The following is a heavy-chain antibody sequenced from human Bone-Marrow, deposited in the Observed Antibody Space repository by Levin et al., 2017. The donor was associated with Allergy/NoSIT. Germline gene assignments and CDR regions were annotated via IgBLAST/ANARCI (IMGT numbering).Heavy chain of an antibody. Sequence: GESLKISCKGSGYTFASYWIAWVRQMPGKGLEWMGSIYPGDSDTRYSPSFQGQVTISADKSISTAFLQWSSLKASDTAMYYCARAYSSLSSLDYWGQATLVTVSS. CDR1: GYTFASYW. D-gene: IGHD6-19*01. CDR3: ARAYSSLSSLDY. V-gene: IGHV5-51*01. J-gene: IGHJ4*02. CDR2: IYPGDSDT.